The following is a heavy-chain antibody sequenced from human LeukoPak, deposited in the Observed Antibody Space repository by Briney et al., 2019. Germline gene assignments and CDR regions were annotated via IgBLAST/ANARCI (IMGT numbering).Heavy chain of an antibody. J-gene: IGHJ4*02. V-gene: IGHV1-18*04. D-gene: IGHD3-22*01. CDR3: ARDVDGYYDY. CDR1: GYTFTGYY. Sequence: ASVKVSCKASGYTFTGYYIHWVRQAPGQGLEWMGWISAYNGNTNYAQKLQGRVTMTTDTSTSTAYMELRSLRSDDTAVYYCARDVDGYYDYWGQGTLVTVSS. CDR2: ISAYNGNT.